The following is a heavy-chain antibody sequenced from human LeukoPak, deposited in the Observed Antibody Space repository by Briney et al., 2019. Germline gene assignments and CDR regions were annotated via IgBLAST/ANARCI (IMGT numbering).Heavy chain of an antibody. V-gene: IGHV4-39*01. CDR1: GGSISSSSYY. D-gene: IGHD4-17*01. CDR3: ARGSTVATNY. Sequence: SETLSLTCTVSGGSISSSSYYWGWIRQPPGKGLEWIGSIYYSGSTYYNPSLKSRVTISVDTSKNQFSLKLSSVTAADTAVYYCARGSTVATNYWGQGTLVTVSS. CDR2: IYYSGST. J-gene: IGHJ4*02.